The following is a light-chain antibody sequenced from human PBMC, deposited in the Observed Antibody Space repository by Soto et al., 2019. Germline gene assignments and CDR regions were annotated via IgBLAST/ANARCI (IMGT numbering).Light chain of an antibody. CDR3: QQYDNWPPEGP. J-gene: IGKJ1*01. CDR2: GAS. Sequence: EIVLTQSPGTLSLSPGERATLSCRASQSVTSSYLAWYQQKPGQAPRLLIYGASSRATGIPDRFSGRGSGTDFTLTISRLEPEDFAVYYCQQYDNWPPEGPFGQGTKVEI. V-gene: IGKV3-20*01. CDR1: QSVTSSY.